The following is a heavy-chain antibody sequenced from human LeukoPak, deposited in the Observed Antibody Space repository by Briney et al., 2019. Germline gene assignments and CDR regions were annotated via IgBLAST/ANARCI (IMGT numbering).Heavy chain of an antibody. Sequence: ASVKVSCKASGGTFSSYAISWVRQAPGQGLEWMGRIIPILGIANYAQKFQGRVTITADKSTSTAYMELSSLRSDDTAVYYCARDRVGIAVAGTPWGAFDIWGQGTMVTVSS. CDR3: ARDRVGIAVAGTPWGAFDI. V-gene: IGHV1-69*04. D-gene: IGHD6-19*01. J-gene: IGHJ3*02. CDR2: IIPILGIA. CDR1: GGTFSSYA.